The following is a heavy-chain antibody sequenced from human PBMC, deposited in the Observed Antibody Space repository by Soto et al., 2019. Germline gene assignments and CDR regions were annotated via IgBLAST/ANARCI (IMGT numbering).Heavy chain of an antibody. Sequence: PSETLSLTCAVSGGSMSSNNWWSWVRQPPGEGLEWIGEIFHSGSTYYSPSLKSRVTISVDKSKNHFSLNLTSVTAADTAVYYCARVYSGSYSDSWGQGTLVTVSS. V-gene: IGHV4-4*02. CDR1: GGSMSSNNW. D-gene: IGHD1-26*01. J-gene: IGHJ4*02. CDR2: IFHSGST. CDR3: ARVYSGSYSDS.